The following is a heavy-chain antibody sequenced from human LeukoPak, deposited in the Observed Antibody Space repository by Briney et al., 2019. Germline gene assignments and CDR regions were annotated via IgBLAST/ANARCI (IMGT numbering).Heavy chain of an antibody. V-gene: IGHV4-59*08. CDR3: ARPHPLYGAGSFAF. D-gene: IGHD3-10*01. J-gene: IGHJ4*02. CDR1: GGSIRSYF. Sequence: SETLSLTCSVSGGSIRSYFWSWIRQAPGKGLEWIGHIYHSGNTNYNPSLKSRVTMSIDTSNSQLSLKLSSVTAADTAVCYCARPHPLYGAGSFAFWGQGNLVIVSS. CDR2: IYHSGNT.